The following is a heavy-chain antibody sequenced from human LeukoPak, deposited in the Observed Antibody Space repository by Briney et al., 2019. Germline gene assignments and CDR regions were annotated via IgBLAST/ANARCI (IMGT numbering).Heavy chain of an antibody. J-gene: IGHJ4*02. CDR2: ISYDGSNK. Sequence: GGSLRLSCAASGFTFSSYGMHWVRQAPGKGLEWVAVISYDGSNKYYADSVKGRFTISRDNSKNTLYLQMNSLRAEDTAVYYCAKIWGYYYDSSGPSAFDYWGQGTLVTVSS. CDR1: GFTFSSYG. V-gene: IGHV3-30*18. D-gene: IGHD3-22*01. CDR3: AKIWGYYYDSSGPSAFDY.